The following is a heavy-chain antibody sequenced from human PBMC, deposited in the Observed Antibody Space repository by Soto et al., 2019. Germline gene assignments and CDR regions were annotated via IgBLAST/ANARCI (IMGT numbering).Heavy chain of an antibody. CDR2: IYYSGST. J-gene: IGHJ4*02. V-gene: IGHV4-59*01. CDR1: GGSISSYC. D-gene: IGHD3-3*01. Sequence: SETLSLPCTVSGGSISSYCGRWIRQPPGKGLEWIGYIYYSGSTNYNPSLKSRVTISVDASKNQFSLKLSSVTAADTAVYYCARAVTIFGVVITGYFDYWGEGTPVTVSS. CDR3: ARAVTIFGVVITGYFDY.